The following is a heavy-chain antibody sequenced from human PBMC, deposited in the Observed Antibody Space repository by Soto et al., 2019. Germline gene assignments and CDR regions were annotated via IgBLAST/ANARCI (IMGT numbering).Heavy chain of an antibody. CDR1: GGSISSYY. CDR3: ARAYYDFWSGYYTGGAFDI. J-gene: IGHJ3*02. CDR2: IYTSGST. V-gene: IGHV4-4*07. Sequence: PSETLSLTCTVSGGSISSYYWSWIRQPAGKGLEWIGRIYTSGSTNYNPSLKSRVTMSVDTSKNQFSLKLSSVTAADTAVYYCARAYYDFWSGYYTGGAFDIWGQGTMVPSPQ. D-gene: IGHD3-3*01.